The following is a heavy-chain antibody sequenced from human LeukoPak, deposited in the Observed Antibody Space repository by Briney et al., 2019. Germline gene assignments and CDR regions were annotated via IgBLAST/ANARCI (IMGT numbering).Heavy chain of an antibody. CDR2: ISSSTRTI. D-gene: IGHD4-17*01. J-gene: IGHJ4*02. CDR3: ARDYDDYGGYFDY. CDR1: GFTFSTYH. V-gene: IGHV3-48*02. Sequence: GGSLRLSCAASGFTFSTYHMNWARQAPGKGLEWVSYISSSTRTIYYADSVKGRFTISRDNAQNSLYLQMNSLRDEDTAVYYCARDYDDYGGYFDYWGQGTLVTVSS.